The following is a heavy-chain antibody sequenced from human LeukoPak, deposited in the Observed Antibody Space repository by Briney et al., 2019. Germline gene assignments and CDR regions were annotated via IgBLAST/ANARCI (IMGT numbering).Heavy chain of an antibody. D-gene: IGHD3-10*02. CDR1: GFSFNTFA. CDR3: AELGITMIGGV. CDR2: ISDDGSKK. J-gene: IGHJ6*04. Sequence: GGSLRLSCAASGFSFNTFAMHWVRQAPDKGLEWVAVISDDGSKKYHADSVKGRFTISRDNSENTLYLQMKSLRHEDTAVYYCAELGITMIGGVWGKGTTVTISS. V-gene: IGHV3-30*04.